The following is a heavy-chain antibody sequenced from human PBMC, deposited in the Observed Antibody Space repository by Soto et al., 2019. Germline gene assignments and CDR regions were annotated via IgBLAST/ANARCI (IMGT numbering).Heavy chain of an antibody. D-gene: IGHD3-9*01. Sequence: SVKVSCKASGGTFSSYAISWVRQAPGQGLEWMGGIIPIFGTANYAQKFQGRVTITADESTSTAYMELSSLRSEDTAVYYCAHQYYDILTGYYYFDYWGQGTLVTVSS. CDR2: IIPIFGTA. J-gene: IGHJ4*02. CDR3: AHQYYDILTGYYYFDY. CDR1: GGTFSSYA. V-gene: IGHV1-69*13.